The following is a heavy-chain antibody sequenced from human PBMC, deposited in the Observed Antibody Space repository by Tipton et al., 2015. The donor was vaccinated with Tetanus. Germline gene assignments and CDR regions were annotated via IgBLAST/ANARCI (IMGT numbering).Heavy chain of an antibody. D-gene: IGHD1-1*01. J-gene: IGHJ4*02. CDR2: INTDKGST. CDR1: GYTFTSLG. Sequence: QSGPEVKKPGASVKVSCKASGYTFTSLGINWVRQAPGQGLEWMGWINTDKGSTNYAQNLQGRVIMTTDTSTLTAYMELRSLRSDDTAVYYCARGGTMDYWGQGTLVTVSA. V-gene: IGHV1-18*01. CDR3: ARGGTMDY.